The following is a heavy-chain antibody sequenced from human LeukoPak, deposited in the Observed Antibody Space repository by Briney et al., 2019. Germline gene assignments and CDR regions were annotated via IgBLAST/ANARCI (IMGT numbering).Heavy chain of an antibody. V-gene: IGHV4-59*01. CDR1: GGSISSYY. CDR2: IYYSGST. J-gene: IGHJ3*02. CDR3: ARAVYSTMIVGDI. D-gene: IGHD3-22*01. Sequence: SETLSLTCTVSGGSISSYYWSWIRQPPGKGLEWIGYIYYSGSTNYNPSLKSRVTISVDTSKNQFSLKLSSVTAADTAVYYCARAVYSTMIVGDIWGQGTMVTVSS.